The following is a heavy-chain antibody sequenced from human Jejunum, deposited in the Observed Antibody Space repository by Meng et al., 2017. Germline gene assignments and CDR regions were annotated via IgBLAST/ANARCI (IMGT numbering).Heavy chain of an antibody. J-gene: IGHJ6*02. CDR3: ARGANVSNYAVDF. V-gene: IGHV1-69*13. Sequence: SVKVSCKASGGTFSSYAFTWVRQAPGQGLEWMGGITPFFGTTNYAQRFQGRVTITADESTATAYMEVPSLRSEDTAVYYCARGANVSNYAVDFWGQGTPVTVSS. CDR2: ITPFFGTT. CDR1: GGTFSSYA.